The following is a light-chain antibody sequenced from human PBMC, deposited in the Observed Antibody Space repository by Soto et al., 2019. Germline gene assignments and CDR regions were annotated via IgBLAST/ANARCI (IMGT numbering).Light chain of an antibody. CDR3: QQYGSSRT. CDR2: GAS. V-gene: IGKV3-20*01. CDR1: QSVSSGY. J-gene: IGKJ1*01. Sequence: GLTQSPGTLSLSPGERATLSCRASQSVSSGYLAWYQQKPGQAPRLLIYGASSRATGIPDRFSGSGSGTDFTLTISRLEPEDFAVYYCQQYGSSRTFGQGTKVDNK.